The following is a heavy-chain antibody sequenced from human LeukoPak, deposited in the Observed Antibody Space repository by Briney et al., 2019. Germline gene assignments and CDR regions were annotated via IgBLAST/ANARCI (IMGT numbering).Heavy chain of an antibody. V-gene: IGHV4-4*02. D-gene: IGHD5-24*01. Sequence: SETLSLTCAVSGGSISSSNWWSWVRQPPGKGLEWIGEIYHSGSTNYNPSLKSRVTISVDTSKNQFSLKLSSVTAADTAVYYCARDISWGDGYNHRGYFDYWGQGTLVTVSS. J-gene: IGHJ4*02. CDR2: IYHSGST. CDR3: ARDISWGDGYNHRGYFDY. CDR1: GGSISSSNW.